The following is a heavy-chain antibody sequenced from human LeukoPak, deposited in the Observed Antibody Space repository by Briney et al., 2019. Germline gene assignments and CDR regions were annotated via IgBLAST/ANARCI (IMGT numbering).Heavy chain of an antibody. CDR3: AREVPHFDY. V-gene: IGHV3-30-3*01. CDR1: GFTFSSYA. J-gene: IGHJ4*02. CDR2: ISYDGTNK. Sequence: PGRSLRLSCAASGFTFSSYAIHWVRQAPGKGLEWVAIISYDGTNKYYADSVRGRFTISRDNSKNTLYLQMNSLRSEDTAVYYCAREVPHFDYWGQGTLVTVSS.